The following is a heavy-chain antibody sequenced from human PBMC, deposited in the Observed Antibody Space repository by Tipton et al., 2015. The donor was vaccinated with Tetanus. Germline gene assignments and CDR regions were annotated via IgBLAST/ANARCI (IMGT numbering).Heavy chain of an antibody. Sequence: TLSLTCTVSGGSISSYYWSWIRQPAGKGLEWIGRIYTSGSTNYNPSLKSRVTMSVDTSKNQFSLKLSSVTAADTAVYYCARGKPPYYDILTGYYNPPGYYYYGMDVWGQGTTVTVSS. CDR1: GGSISSYY. CDR2: IYTSGST. CDR3: ARGKPPYYDILTGYYNPPGYYYYGMDV. D-gene: IGHD3-9*01. V-gene: IGHV4-4*07. J-gene: IGHJ6*02.